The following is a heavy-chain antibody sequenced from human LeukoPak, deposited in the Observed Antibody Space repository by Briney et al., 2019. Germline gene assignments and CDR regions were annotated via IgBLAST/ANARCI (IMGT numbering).Heavy chain of an antibody. CDR2: ISAYNGNT. Sequence: ASVKVSCKASGYTFTRYGISWVRQAPGHGLEWMGWISAYNGNTNYAQKLQGRVTITTSTSTSTAYLELRSLGSDDTAVYYCARDPLYYYDSSAWESAFDIWGQGRMVTVCS. CDR3: ARDPLYYYDSSAWESAFDI. J-gene: IGHJ3*02. V-gene: IGHV1-18*01. D-gene: IGHD3-22*01. CDR1: GYTFTRYG.